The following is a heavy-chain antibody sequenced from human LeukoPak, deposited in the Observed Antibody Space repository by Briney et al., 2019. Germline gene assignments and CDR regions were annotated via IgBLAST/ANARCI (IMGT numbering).Heavy chain of an antibody. J-gene: IGHJ4*02. CDR3: ARGTVTMVDY. V-gene: IGHV3-66*01. Sequence: GGSLRLSCAASGFTVSSNYMSWVRQAPGRGLEWVSVIYSGGSTYYADSVKGRFTISRDNSKNTLFLQMSSLRAGDTAVYYCARGTVTMVDYWGQGTLVTVSS. CDR2: IYSGGST. CDR1: GFTVSSNY. D-gene: IGHD3-10*01.